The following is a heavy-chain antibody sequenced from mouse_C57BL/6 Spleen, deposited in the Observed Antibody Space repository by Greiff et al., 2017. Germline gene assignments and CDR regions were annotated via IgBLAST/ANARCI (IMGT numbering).Heavy chain of an antibody. D-gene: IGHD2-10*01. CDR3: ARGPTGYWYFDV. J-gene: IGHJ1*03. V-gene: IGHV1-81*01. CDR2: IYPRSGNT. CDR1: GYTFTSYG. Sequence: QVQLQQSGAELARPGASVKLSCAASGYTFTSYGISWVEQRTGQGLEWIGGIYPRSGNTYYTEKCTGKATLTADKSSSTVYMELRSLTSEDSAVYFCARGPTGYWYFDVWGTGTTVTVAS.